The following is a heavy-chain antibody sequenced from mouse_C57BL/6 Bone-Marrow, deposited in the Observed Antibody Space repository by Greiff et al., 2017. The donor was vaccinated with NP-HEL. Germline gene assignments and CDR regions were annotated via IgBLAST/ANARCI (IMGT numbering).Heavy chain of an antibody. V-gene: IGHV3-1*01. CDR2: ISYSGST. CDR1: GYSITSGYD. J-gene: IGHJ1*03. D-gene: IGHD1-1*01. Sequence: EVKLVESGPGMVKPSQSLSLTCTVTGYSITSGYDWHWIRHFPGNKLEWMGYISYSGSTNYNPSLKSRISITHDTSKNHFFLKLNSVTTEDTATYYCARDGSSYFYWYFDVWGTGTTVTVSS. CDR3: ARDGSSYFYWYFDV.